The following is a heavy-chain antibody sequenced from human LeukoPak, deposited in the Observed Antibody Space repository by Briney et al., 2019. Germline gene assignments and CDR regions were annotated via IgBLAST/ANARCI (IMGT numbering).Heavy chain of an antibody. Sequence: SETLSLTCAVYGGSFSGYYWSWIRQPPGKGLEWIGEINHSGSTHYNPSLKSRVTISVDTSKNQFSLKLSSVTAADTAVYYCARGRGSALWGQGTLVTVSS. J-gene: IGHJ4*02. CDR3: ARGRGSAL. V-gene: IGHV4-34*01. CDR2: INHSGST. CDR1: GGSFSGYY. D-gene: IGHD3-10*01.